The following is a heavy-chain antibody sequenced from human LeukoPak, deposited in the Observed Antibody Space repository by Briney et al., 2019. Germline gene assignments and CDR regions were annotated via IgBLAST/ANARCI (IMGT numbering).Heavy chain of an antibody. D-gene: IGHD3-10*01. Sequence: ASVKVSCKVSGYTLTELSMHWVRQAPGKGLEWMGGFDPEDGETIYAQKFQGRVTMTEDTSTDTAYMELSSLRSEDTAVYYCATSIRGEPSYNGFGYWGQGTLVTVSS. V-gene: IGHV1-24*01. CDR2: FDPEDGET. CDR1: GYTLTELS. CDR3: ATSIRGEPSYNGFGY. J-gene: IGHJ4*02.